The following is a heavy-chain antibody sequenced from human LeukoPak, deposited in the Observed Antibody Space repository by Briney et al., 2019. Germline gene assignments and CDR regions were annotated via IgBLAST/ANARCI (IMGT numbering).Heavy chain of an antibody. CDR3: TRFLEWPLRDYYGMDV. V-gene: IGHV1-2*02. D-gene: IGHD3-3*01. CDR1: GYTFTGYY. CDR2: INPNSGGT. Sequence: ASVKVSCKASGYTFTGYYMHWVRQAPGQGLEWMGWINPNSGGTNYAQKFQGRVTMTRDTSISTAYMELSRLRSDDTAVYYCTRFLEWPLRDYYGMDVWGQGTTVTVSS. J-gene: IGHJ6*02.